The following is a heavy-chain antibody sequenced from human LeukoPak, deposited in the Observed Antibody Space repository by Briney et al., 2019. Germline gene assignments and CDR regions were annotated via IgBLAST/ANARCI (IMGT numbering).Heavy chain of an antibody. CDR1: GGSISSGGYS. J-gene: IGHJ6*02. V-gene: IGHV4-30-2*01. CDR3: ARGDGDYAAADYYGMDV. Sequence: SETLSLTCAVSGGSISSGGYSWSWIRQPPGKGLEWIGYIYHSGSTYYNPSLKSRVTISVDRSKNQFSLKLSSVTAADTAVYYCARGDGDYAAADYYGMDVWGQGTTVTVSS. D-gene: IGHD4-17*01. CDR2: IYHSGST.